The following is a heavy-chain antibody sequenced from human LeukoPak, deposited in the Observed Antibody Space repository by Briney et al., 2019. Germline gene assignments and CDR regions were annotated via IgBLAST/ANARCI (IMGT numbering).Heavy chain of an antibody. D-gene: IGHD4-17*01. Sequence: GGSLRLSCAASGFTFSSYGMRWVRQAPGKGLEWVAVISYDGSNKYYADSVKGRFTISRDNSKNTLYLQMNSLRAEDTAVYYCATYGDYDQYYYYGMDVWGQGTTVTVSS. CDR3: ATYGDYDQYYYYGMDV. V-gene: IGHV3-30*03. CDR1: GFTFSSYG. J-gene: IGHJ6*02. CDR2: ISYDGSNK.